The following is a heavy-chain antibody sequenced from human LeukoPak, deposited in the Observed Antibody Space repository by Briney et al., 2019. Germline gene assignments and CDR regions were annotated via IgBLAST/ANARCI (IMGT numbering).Heavy chain of an antibody. CDR3: AREAGGCSSTSCHLYYFDY. V-gene: IGHV1-2*02. D-gene: IGHD2-2*01. Sequence: ASVKVSCKASGYTFTGYYMHWVRQAPGQGLEWMGWINPNSGGTNYAQKFQGRVTMTRDTSISTAYMELSRLRSDDTAVYYCAREAGGCSSTSCHLYYFDYWGQGTLVTVSS. CDR1: GYTFTGYY. CDR2: INPNSGGT. J-gene: IGHJ4*02.